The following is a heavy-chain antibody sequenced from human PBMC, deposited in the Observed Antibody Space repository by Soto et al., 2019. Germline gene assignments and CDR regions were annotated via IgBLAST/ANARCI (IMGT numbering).Heavy chain of an antibody. Sequence: GGSLRLSCAASGFTFSSYAMSWVRQAPGKGLEWVSSISSSTSYVYFADSVKGRFSVSRDNAKKILYLEMYALRTEDTAVYYCARDPSEGRVGNWFESWGQGTLVTVSS. D-gene: IGHD2-2*01. V-gene: IGHV3-21*01. CDR2: ISSSTSYV. CDR3: ARDPSEGRVGNWFES. CDR1: GFTFSSYA. J-gene: IGHJ5*01.